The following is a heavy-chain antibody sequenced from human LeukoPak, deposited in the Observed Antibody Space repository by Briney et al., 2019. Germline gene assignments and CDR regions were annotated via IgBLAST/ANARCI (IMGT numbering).Heavy chain of an antibody. J-gene: IGHJ3*02. Sequence: GGSLRLSCAASGFTFSSYAMTWVRQAPGKGLDWVSAMSGSGDSTYYADSVKGRFTISRDNSKNTLYLQMNNLRAEDTAVYYCSSGNSHAFDIWGQGTMVTVSS. V-gene: IGHV3-23*01. CDR2: MSGSGDST. D-gene: IGHD4-23*01. CDR3: SSGNSHAFDI. CDR1: GFTFSSYA.